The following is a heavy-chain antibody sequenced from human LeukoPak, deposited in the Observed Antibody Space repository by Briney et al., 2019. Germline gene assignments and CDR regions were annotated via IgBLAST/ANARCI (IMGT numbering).Heavy chain of an antibody. CDR3: ARDDRGYCSDGTCYSLWDH. CDR1: GFTLSKDG. Sequence: GGSLRLSCAASGFTLSKDGMHWVRQAPGKGLEWVAFIRHDGGKTNYADSVKGRFTISRDNSKNTLYLQMSSLRVEDTAVHYCARDDRGYCSDGTCYSLWDHWGQGTLVTVSS. J-gene: IGHJ4*02. D-gene: IGHD2-15*01. CDR2: IRHDGGKT. V-gene: IGHV3-30*02.